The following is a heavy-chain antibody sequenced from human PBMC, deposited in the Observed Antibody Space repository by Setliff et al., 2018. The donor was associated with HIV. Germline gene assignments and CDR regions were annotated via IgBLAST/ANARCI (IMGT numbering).Heavy chain of an antibody. V-gene: IGHV4-59*08. J-gene: IGHJ4*02. CDR1: GESLSGYY. CDR2: IYYSGST. D-gene: IGHD6-6*01. Sequence: LSLTCAVYGESLSGYYWSWIRQPPGKRLEWIGYIYYSGSTNYNPSLKSRVIISVDRSKNQFSLKLSSATAADTAVYYCASSLYSSSSFDYWGQGMLVTVSS. CDR3: ASSLYSSSSFDY.